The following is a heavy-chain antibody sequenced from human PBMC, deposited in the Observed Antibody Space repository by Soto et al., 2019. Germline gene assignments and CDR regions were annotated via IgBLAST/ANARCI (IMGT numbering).Heavy chain of an antibody. J-gene: IGHJ4*02. Sequence: SETLSLTXAVYGGSFSGYYWSWIRQPPGKGLEWIGEINHSGSTNYNPSLKSRVTISVDTSKNQFSLKLSSVTAADTAVYYCARVRDYCSSTSCHGFDYWGQGTLVTVSS. CDR3: ARVRDYCSSTSCHGFDY. CDR2: INHSGST. D-gene: IGHD2-2*01. V-gene: IGHV4-34*01. CDR1: GGSFSGYY.